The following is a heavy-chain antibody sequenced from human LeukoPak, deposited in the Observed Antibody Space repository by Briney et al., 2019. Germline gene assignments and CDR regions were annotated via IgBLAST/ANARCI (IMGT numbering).Heavy chain of an antibody. CDR1: GYSISSGYY. CDR2: IYNSGIT. J-gene: IGHJ6*03. Sequence: PSETLSLTCTVSGYSISSGYYWGWIRQPPGKGLEWIGYIYNSGITNYNPSLKSRVTMSVDTSKNQFSLMLRSVTAADTAVYYCARDHLPAGAPGYYMDVWGQGTTVTVSS. CDR3: ARDHLPAGAPGYYMDV. V-gene: IGHV4-61*01. D-gene: IGHD4/OR15-4a*01.